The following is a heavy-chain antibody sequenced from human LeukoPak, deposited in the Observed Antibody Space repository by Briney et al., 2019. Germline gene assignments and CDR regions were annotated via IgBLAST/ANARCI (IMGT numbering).Heavy chain of an antibody. CDR2: ISGSGGST. CDR3: AKDDFYGDLTVGFYFDY. Sequence: GGSLRLSCAASGFTFSSYAMSWVRQAPGKGLEWVSAISGSGGSTYYADSVKGRFTISRDNPKNTLYLQMNSLRAEDTAVYYCAKDDFYGDLTVGFYFDYWGQGTLVTVSS. D-gene: IGHD4-17*01. CDR1: GFTFSSYA. J-gene: IGHJ4*02. V-gene: IGHV3-23*01.